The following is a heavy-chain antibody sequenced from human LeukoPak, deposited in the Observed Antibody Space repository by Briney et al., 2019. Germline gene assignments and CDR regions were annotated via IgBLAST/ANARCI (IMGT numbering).Heavy chain of an antibody. V-gene: IGHV4-34*01. Sequence: SETLSLTCAVYGGSFGGYYWSWIRQPPGKGLEWIGEINHSGSTNYNPSLKSRVTISVDTSKNQFSLKLSSVTAADTAVYYCARVPLDYWGQGTLVTVSS. CDR2: INHSGST. J-gene: IGHJ4*02. CDR3: ARVPLDY. CDR1: GGSFGGYY.